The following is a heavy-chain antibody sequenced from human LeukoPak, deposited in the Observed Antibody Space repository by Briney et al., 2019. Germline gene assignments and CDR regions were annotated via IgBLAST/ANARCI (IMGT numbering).Heavy chain of an antibody. J-gene: IGHJ4*02. CDR2: INSDGSST. Sequence: GGSLRLSCAASGFTFSSYWMHWVRQAPGKGLVWVSRINSDGSSTSYADSVKGRFTISRDNAKNSLYLQMNSLRAEDTAVYYCAREQQLLSGFDYWGQGTLVTVSS. D-gene: IGHD6-13*01. CDR1: GFTFSSYW. V-gene: IGHV3-74*01. CDR3: AREQQLLSGFDY.